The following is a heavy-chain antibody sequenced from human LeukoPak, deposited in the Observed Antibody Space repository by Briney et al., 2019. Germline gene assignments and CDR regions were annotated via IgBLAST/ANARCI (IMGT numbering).Heavy chain of an antibody. CDR2: INLNSGGT. D-gene: IGHD2-2*01. V-gene: IGHV1-2*07. J-gene: IGHJ6*02. CDR3: ARGCSSTSCYAGYYYGMDV. CDR1: GYTLTGYY. Sequence: ASVTVSFKTSGYTLTGYYMHWVRQAPGQGLEWMGWINLNSGGTNYAHKFQDRVTMTRDTYISTAYMELSRLKSDDTAVYFCARGCSSTSCYAGYYYGMDVWGQGTTVSVSS.